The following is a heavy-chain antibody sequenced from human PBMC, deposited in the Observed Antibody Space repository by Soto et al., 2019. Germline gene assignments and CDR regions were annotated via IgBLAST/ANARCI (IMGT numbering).Heavy chain of an antibody. V-gene: IGHV3-48*04. CDR3: MTDRQFRPAY. Sequence: GGSLRLSCAASGFTFSSYSMNWVRQAPGKGLEWVSYISSSSSTIYYADSVKGRFTISRDDSESRVYLQMNSLRTEDTALYYCMTDRQFRPAYWGQGTLVTVSS. J-gene: IGHJ4*02. CDR1: GFTFSSYS. CDR2: ISSSSSTI.